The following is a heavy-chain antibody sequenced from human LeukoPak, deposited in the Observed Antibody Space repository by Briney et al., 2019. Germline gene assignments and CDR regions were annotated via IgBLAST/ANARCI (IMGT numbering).Heavy chain of an antibody. J-gene: IGHJ4*02. Sequence: GGSLRLSCAASGFTFSNYAMSWVRQAPGKGLQWVSAISDSGSRTYYADSVKGRFTISRDNSKNTLYLQMYSLRAEDTAVYYCATGWGGDDYRGQGTLVTVSS. V-gene: IGHV3-23*01. D-gene: IGHD3-16*01. CDR1: GFTFSNYA. CDR2: ISDSGSRT. CDR3: ATGWGGDDY.